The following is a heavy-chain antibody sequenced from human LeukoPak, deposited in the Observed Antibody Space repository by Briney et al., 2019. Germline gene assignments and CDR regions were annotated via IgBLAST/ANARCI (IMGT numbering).Heavy chain of an antibody. CDR2: ISYDGCNK. J-gene: IGHJ4*02. CDR3: AKDREISGSYYFDY. Sequence: GRSLRLSCAASGFTFSSYGIHWVRQAPGKGLEWVALISYDGCNKYYADSVKGRFTISRDNSKNTLYLQMNSLRAEDTAVYYCAKDREISGSYYFDYWGQGTLVTVSS. D-gene: IGHD1-26*01. V-gene: IGHV3-30*18. CDR1: GFTFSSYG.